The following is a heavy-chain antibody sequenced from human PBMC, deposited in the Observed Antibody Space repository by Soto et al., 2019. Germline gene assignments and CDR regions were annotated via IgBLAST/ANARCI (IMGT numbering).Heavy chain of an antibody. J-gene: IGHJ4*02. V-gene: IGHV4-39*01. CDR1: GGSISSGSYY. CDR2: IYYSGST. CDR3: ARRRVITFDY. Sequence: SETLSLTCTVSGGSISSGSYYWGWIRQPPGKGLEWIGNIYYSGSTYYNPSLKSRVIISVDTSDNQFSLKLSSVTAADTAVYYCARRRVITFDYWGQGTLVTVSS. D-gene: IGHD4-4*01.